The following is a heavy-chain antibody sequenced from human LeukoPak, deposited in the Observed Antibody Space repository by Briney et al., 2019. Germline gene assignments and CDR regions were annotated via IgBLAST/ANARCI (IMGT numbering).Heavy chain of an antibody. CDR2: ISPNSGGT. D-gene: IGHD2/OR15-2a*01. CDR3: ARGTTLANQFQH. V-gene: IGHV1-2*02. CDR1: GYTFTGYY. Sequence: GASVKVSCKASGYTFTGYYIHWVRQAPGQGLEWVGWISPNSGGTNYAQKFQGRVTITRDTSASTAYMELSSLRSEDTAVYYCARGTTLANQFQHWGQGTLVTVSS. J-gene: IGHJ1*01.